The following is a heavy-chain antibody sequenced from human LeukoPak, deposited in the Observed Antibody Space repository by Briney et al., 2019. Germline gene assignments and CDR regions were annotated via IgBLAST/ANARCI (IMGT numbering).Heavy chain of an antibody. V-gene: IGHV1-2*02. J-gene: IGHJ6*03. CDR1: GYTFTGYY. CDR2: INPNSGGT. Sequence: ASVKVSCKASGYTFTGYYMHWVRQAPGQGLEWMGWINPNSGGTNYAQKFQGRVTMTRDTSISTAYMELSRLRSDDTAVYYCARARYYYDSSGYPYYYYMDVWGKGTTVTVSS. D-gene: IGHD3-22*01. CDR3: ARARYYYDSSGYPYYYYMDV.